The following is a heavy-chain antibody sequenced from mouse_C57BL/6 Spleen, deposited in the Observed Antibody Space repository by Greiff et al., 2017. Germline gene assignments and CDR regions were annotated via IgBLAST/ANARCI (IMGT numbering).Heavy chain of an antibody. CDR3: YYYGSSYYFDY. V-gene: IGHV1-82*01. CDR1: GYAFSSSW. CDR2: IYPGDGDT. J-gene: IGHJ2*01. D-gene: IGHD1-1*01. Sequence: QVQLKESGPELVKPGASVKISCKASGYAFSSSWMNWVKQRPGKGLEWIGRIYPGDGDTNYNGKFKGKATLTADKSSSTAYMQLSSLTSEDSAVYFCYYYGSSYYFDYWGQGTTRTVSS.